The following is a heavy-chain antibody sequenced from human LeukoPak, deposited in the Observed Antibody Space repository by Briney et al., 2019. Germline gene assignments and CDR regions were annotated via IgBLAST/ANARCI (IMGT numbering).Heavy chain of an antibody. CDR2: ISYDGSNK. CDR3: ARTLVVIIPPFDY. D-gene: IGHD3-22*01. CDR1: GFTFSSYA. V-gene: IGHV3-30*04. Sequence: GGSLRLSCAASGFTFSSYAMHWVRQAPGKGLEWVAVISYDGSNKYYADSVKGRFTISRDNSKNTLYLQMNSLRAEDTAVYYCARTLVVIIPPFDYWGQGTLVTVSS. J-gene: IGHJ4*02.